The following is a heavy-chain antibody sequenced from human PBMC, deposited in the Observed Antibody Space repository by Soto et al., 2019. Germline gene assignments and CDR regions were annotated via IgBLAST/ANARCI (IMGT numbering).Heavy chain of an antibody. V-gene: IGHV4-34*01. J-gene: IGHJ4*02. Sequence: SETLSLTCAVYGGSFSGYYWSWIRQPPGKGLEWIGEINHSGSTNYNPSLKSRVTISVDTSKNQFSLKLSSVTAADTAVYYCARVGELLRHFDYWGQGTLVTVS. CDR2: INHSGST. CDR1: GGSFSGYY. CDR3: ARVGELLRHFDY. D-gene: IGHD1-26*01.